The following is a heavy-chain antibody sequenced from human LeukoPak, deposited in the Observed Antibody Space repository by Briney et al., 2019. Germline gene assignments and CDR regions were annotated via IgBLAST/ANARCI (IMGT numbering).Heavy chain of an antibody. D-gene: IGHD1-26*01. V-gene: IGHV3-23*01. CDR3: AKDSLGATVFDY. CDR1: GFTFSSYA. CDR2: ISGSGGST. Sequence: GGSLRLSCAASGFTFSSYAMSWVRQAPGKGLEWVSTISGSGGSTWYADSVKGRFTISRDNSKNTLYLQMNSLRAEDTAVYYCAKDSLGATVFDYWGQGTLVTVSS. J-gene: IGHJ4*02.